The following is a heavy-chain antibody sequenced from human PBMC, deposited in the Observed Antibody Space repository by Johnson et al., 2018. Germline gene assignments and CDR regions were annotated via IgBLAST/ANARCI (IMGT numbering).Heavy chain of an antibody. CDR2: IGTTGDT. J-gene: IGHJ3*02. CDR1: GFTFSSYG. V-gene: IGHV3-13*01. CDR3: TRETLRNAFDI. Sequence: VQLVQSGGGLVQPGWSLRLSCAASGFTFSSYGMHWVRQATGKGLEWVSAIGTTGDTYYSGSVKGRFSISRENAKNSLYLQMNSLRAGDTAVYYCTRETLRNAFDIWGQGTMVTVSS. D-gene: IGHD3-16*01.